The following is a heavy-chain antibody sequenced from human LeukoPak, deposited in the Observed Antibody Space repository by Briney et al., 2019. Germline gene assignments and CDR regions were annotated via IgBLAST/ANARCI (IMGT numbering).Heavy chain of an antibody. CDR2: IYYSGST. V-gene: IGHV4-59*01. Sequence: PSETLSLTCTVSGGSISSYYWSWIRQPPGKGLEWIGYIYYSGSTNYNPSLKSRVTISVDTSKNQFSLKLSSVTAADTAVYYCARRSYYGAPAPGDYMDVWGKGTTVTVSS. CDR1: GGSISSYY. J-gene: IGHJ6*03. D-gene: IGHD3-10*01. CDR3: ARRSYYGAPAPGDYMDV.